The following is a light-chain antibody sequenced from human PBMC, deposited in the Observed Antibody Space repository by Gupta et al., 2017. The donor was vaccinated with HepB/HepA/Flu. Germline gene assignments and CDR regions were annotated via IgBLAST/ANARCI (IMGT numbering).Light chain of an antibody. J-gene: IGKJ3*01. CDR1: QDINNY. CDR2: DAS. CDR3: QQYDDLPMFT. V-gene: IGKV1-33*01. Sequence: IQMTQSPSSLSASVGDRVTITCQASQDINNYLNWYQQKPGKAPKLLISDASNWEAGVPSRFSGSGCGTHFTFTISGRQPEDIATYYCQQYDDLPMFTFGQGTKVEIK.